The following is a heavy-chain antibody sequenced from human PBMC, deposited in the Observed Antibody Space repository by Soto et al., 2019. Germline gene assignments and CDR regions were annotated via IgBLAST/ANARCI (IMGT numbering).Heavy chain of an antibody. CDR3: ARRYYYDSSGYYPLDY. CDR2: IIPIFGTA. J-gene: IGHJ4*02. V-gene: IGHV1-69*13. Sequence: SVKVSCKASGYTFTSYYMHWVRQAPGQGLEWMGGIIPIFGTANYAQKFQGRVTITADESTSTAYMELSSLRSEDTAVYYCARRYYYDSSGYYPLDYWGQGTLVTVSS. D-gene: IGHD3-22*01. CDR1: GYTFTSYY.